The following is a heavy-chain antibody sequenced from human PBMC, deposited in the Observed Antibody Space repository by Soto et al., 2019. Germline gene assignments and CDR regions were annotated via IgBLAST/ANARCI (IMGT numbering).Heavy chain of an antibody. Sequence: GGSLRLSCAASGFTFSSYSMNWVRQAPGKGLEWVSSISSSSSYIYYADSVKGRFTISRDNAKNSLYLQMNSLRAEDTTVYYCASYMVRGSPDYWGQGTLVTVSS. D-gene: IGHD3-10*01. CDR1: GFTFSSYS. J-gene: IGHJ4*02. CDR3: ASYMVRGSPDY. V-gene: IGHV3-21*01. CDR2: ISSSSSYI.